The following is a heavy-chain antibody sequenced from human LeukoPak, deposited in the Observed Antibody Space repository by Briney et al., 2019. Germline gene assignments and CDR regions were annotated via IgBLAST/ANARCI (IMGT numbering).Heavy chain of an antibody. D-gene: IGHD3-9*01. Sequence: PSETLSLTCTVSGDSISRFYWSWIRLPPGKGLEWIGYVSSSGSTKYDPSLKSPVTISLDTSKNQVSLKLTSVTAADTAVYYCARRIYFDSTFDLWGQGTLVTVSS. CDR2: VSSSGST. CDR1: GDSISRFY. J-gene: IGHJ5*02. CDR3: ARRIYFDSTFDL. V-gene: IGHV4-59*08.